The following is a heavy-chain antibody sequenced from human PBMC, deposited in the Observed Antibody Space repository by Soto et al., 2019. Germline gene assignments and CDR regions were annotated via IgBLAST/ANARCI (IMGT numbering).Heavy chain of an antibody. D-gene: IGHD2-21*01. CDR3: ARGNDWKSSTFDI. Sequence: QVQLQESGPGLVKPSETLSLTCTVAGGSLTDHYWNWFRQSPGRGLQWIGYVYYSGATSYNPSLTSRVTMTVDTSKNQFSQKLRSVTAADTAVYFCARGNDWKSSTFDIWGQGTMVSVSS. V-gene: IGHV4-59*11. CDR2: VYYSGAT. J-gene: IGHJ3*02. CDR1: GGSLTDHY.